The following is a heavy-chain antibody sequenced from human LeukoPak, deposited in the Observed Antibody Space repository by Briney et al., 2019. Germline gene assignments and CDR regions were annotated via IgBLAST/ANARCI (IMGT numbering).Heavy chain of an antibody. J-gene: IGHJ4*02. CDR2: IYYSGST. CDR3: ARTRYYYNSRSYGAPYYFDY. D-gene: IGHD3-10*01. V-gene: IGHV4-38-2*02. Sequence: PSETLSLTCTVSGYSISSSYYWGWIRQPPGKGLEWIGSIYYSGSTYYNPSLKSRVTISVDTSKNQFSLKLSSVTAADTAVYYCARTRYYYNSRSYGAPYYFDYWGQGTLVTVSS. CDR1: GYSISSSYY.